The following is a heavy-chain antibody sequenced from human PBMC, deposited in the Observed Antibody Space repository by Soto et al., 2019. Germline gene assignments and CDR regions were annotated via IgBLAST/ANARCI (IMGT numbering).Heavy chain of an antibody. Sequence: PGGSLRLSCAASGFTFGDYAMHWVRQVPGKGLEWVSGFKWNSGDVGYADSVKGRFTISRDNAKTSLYLQMNSLRPEDTAVYYCAKDRSSGSPYYGMDFWGQGTMVTVSS. CDR3: AKDRSSGSPYYGMDF. V-gene: IGHV3-9*01. J-gene: IGHJ6*02. CDR2: FKWNSGDV. CDR1: GFTFGDYA. D-gene: IGHD3-10*01.